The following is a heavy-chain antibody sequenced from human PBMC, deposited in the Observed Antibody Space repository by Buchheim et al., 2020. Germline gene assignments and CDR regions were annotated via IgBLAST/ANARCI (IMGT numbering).Heavy chain of an antibody. V-gene: IGHV3-30*18. Sequence: QVQLVESGGGVVQPGRSLRLSCAASGFPYNNFVMHWVRQAPGKGLEWLAVILNDGSVKYYADSVKGRFTISRDNSKNMLYLQMNSLRVEDTAVYYCAKDRGSSWFTPFDSWGQGTL. J-gene: IGHJ4*02. CDR1: GFPYNNFV. CDR2: ILNDGSVK. CDR3: AKDRGSSWFTPFDS. D-gene: IGHD6-13*01.